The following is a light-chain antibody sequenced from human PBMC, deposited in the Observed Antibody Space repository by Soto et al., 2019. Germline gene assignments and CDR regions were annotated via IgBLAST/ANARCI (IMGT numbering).Light chain of an antibody. Sequence: QLVLTQPPSASGTPGQRVTISCSGSSSNIGSNTVNWYQQLPGTAPKLLIYSNNQRPSGVPDRFSGSKSGTSASLAISGLQPEDEADYYCAAWDDSLNVVVFGGGTKLTVL. CDR2: SNN. J-gene: IGLJ2*01. CDR1: SSNIGSNT. CDR3: AAWDDSLNVVV. V-gene: IGLV1-44*01.